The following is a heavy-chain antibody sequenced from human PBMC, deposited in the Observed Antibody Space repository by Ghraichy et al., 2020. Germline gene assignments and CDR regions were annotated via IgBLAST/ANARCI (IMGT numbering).Heavy chain of an antibody. J-gene: IGHJ4*02. V-gene: IGHV4-39*07. D-gene: IGHD1-14*01. Sequence: SETLSLTCTVSGGSISSSSYYWGWIRQPPGKGLEWIGSIYYSGSTYYNPSLKSRVTISVDTSKNQFSLKLSSVTAADTAVYYCARAGDILPLPDYWGQGTLVTVSS. CDR2: IYYSGST. CDR1: GGSISSSSYY. CDR3: ARAGDILPLPDY.